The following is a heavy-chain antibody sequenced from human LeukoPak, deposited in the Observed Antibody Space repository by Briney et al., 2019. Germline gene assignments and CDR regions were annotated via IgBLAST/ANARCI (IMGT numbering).Heavy chain of an antibody. V-gene: IGHV4-30-4*02. CDR2: IYYSGST. J-gene: IGHJ6*02. CDR3: ARANDYGDYEAGMDV. Sequence: SETLSLTCTVSGGSISSGDYYWSWIRQPPGKGLEWIGYIYYSGSTYYNPSLKSRVTISVDTSKNQFSLKLSSVTAADTAVYYCARANDYGDYEAGMDVWGQGTTVTVSS. CDR1: GGSISSGDYY. D-gene: IGHD4-17*01.